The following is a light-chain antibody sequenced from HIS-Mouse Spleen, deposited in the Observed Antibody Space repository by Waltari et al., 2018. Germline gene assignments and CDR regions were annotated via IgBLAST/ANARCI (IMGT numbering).Light chain of an antibody. V-gene: IGLV3-25*03. Sequence: SYELTQPPSVSVSPGQTARITCSGDALPKQYAYWYQQKPGKAPVLVIYKDSERPSGIPERFSGSSSGTTITLTISGVQAEDEADYSCQSADSSGTYVVFGGGTKLTVL. CDR1: ALPKQY. J-gene: IGLJ2*01. CDR3: QSADSSGTYVV. CDR2: KDS.